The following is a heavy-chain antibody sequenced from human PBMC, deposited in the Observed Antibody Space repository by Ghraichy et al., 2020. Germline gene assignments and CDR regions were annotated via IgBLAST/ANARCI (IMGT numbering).Heavy chain of an antibody. CDR2: ISGSGGST. CDR3: AKLSTGLALGYSYAASMGDYFDY. J-gene: IGHJ4*02. CDR1: GFTFSSYA. V-gene: IGHV3-23*01. D-gene: IGHD5-18*01. Sequence: GGSLRLSCAASGFTFSSYAMSWVRQAPGKGLEWVSAISGSGGSTYYADSVKGRFTISRDNSKNTLYLQMNSLRAEDTAVYYCAKLSTGLALGYSYAASMGDYFDYWGQGTLVTVSS.